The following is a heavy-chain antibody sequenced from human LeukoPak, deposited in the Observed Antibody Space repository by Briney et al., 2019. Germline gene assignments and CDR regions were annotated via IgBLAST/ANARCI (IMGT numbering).Heavy chain of an antibody. CDR3: ARGGGNFDY. V-gene: IGHV3-7*04. CDR2: IKQDGSEK. J-gene: IGHJ4*02. Sequence: PGGSLRLSCAASGFTFSNYWMSWVRQAPGKGLEWVANIKQDGSEKYHVDSVKGRFTISRDNAKNSLSLQMNSLRGEDTAVYYCARGGGNFDYYGQGTLVTVSS. CDR1: GFTFSNYW. D-gene: IGHD2-15*01.